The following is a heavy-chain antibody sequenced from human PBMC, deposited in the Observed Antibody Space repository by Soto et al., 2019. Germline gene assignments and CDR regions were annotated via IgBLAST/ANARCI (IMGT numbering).Heavy chain of an antibody. CDR1: GGSFSGYY. Sequence: PSETLSLTCAVYGGSFSGYYWSWIRQPPGKGLEWIGEINHSGSTNYNPSLKSRVTISVDTSKNQFSLKLSSVTAADTAVYYCARKPTGTTFDYWGQGTLVTVSS. D-gene: IGHD1-7*01. CDR3: ARKPTGTTFDY. J-gene: IGHJ4*02. V-gene: IGHV4-34*01. CDR2: INHSGST.